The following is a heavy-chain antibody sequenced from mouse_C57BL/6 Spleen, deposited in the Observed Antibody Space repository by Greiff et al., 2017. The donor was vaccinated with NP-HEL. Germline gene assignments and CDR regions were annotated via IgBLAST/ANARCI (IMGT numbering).Heavy chain of an antibody. J-gene: IGHJ2*01. D-gene: IGHD1-1*01. CDR3: TRSYYGSRVDY. CDR2: IYPGSGST. V-gene: IGHV1-55*01. CDR1: GYTFTSYW. Sequence: QVQLQPGAELVKPGASVKMSCKASGYTFTSYWITWVKQRPGQGLEWIGDIYPGSGSTNYNEKFKSKATLTVDTSSSTAYMQLSSLPSEDSAVYYCTRSYYGSRVDYWGQGTTLTVSS.